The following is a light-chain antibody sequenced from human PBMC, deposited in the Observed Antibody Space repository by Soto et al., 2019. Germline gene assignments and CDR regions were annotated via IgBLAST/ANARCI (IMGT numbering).Light chain of an antibody. Sequence: DIQMTQSPSTLSASVGDRVTITCRASQSISSWLAWYQQKPGKAPKLLIYDASSLESGVPSRFSGSGSGTEFTLTVTSLQPEDFATYFCQQYNTYPWTFGQGTKVDIK. CDR1: QSISSW. CDR3: QQYNTYPWT. CDR2: DAS. J-gene: IGKJ1*01. V-gene: IGKV1-5*01.